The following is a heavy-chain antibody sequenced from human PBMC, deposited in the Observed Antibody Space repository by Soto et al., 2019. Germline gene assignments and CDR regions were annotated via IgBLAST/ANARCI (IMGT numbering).Heavy chain of an antibody. J-gene: IGHJ4*02. D-gene: IGHD6-19*01. CDR1: GFNFNRYA. CDR2: ISCCVGTA. V-gene: IGHV3-23*01. Sequence: EVQLLESGGGLVRPGASLRLSCAASGFNFNRYAMSWVRQAPGEGLEWVSGISCCVGTASYADSVKGRFTIARDDAKNTLYLDMNSLRVEDTAEYYCAKADGQQWLLPHLENWGRGTLVTVS. CDR3: AKADGQQWLLPHLEN.